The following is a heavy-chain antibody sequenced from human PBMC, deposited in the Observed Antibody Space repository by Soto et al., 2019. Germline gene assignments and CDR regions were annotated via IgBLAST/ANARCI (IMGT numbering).Heavy chain of an antibody. CDR2: ISRGGGDT. Sequence: VQLVESGGGLVKPGGSLRLSCAASGLSFSDYSMTWIRQAPGKGPEWVARISRGGGDTEYVDTVKGRFTISRDNAKNSLYLLMDSMRAEDTAVYYCTRGGRSTSYYWEFWGQGTLVTVSS. CDR1: GLSFSDYS. D-gene: IGHD3-10*01. J-gene: IGHJ4*02. V-gene: IGHV3-11*06. CDR3: TRGGRSTSYYWEF.